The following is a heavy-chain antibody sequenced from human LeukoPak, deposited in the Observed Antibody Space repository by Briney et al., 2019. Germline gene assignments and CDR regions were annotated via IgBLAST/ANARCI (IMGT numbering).Heavy chain of an antibody. CDR2: IYPRDSET. Sequence: GESLKISCEGSGYSFTNYWIGWVRQMPGKRLEWMGIIYPRDSETTYSPSFQGQVTISADKSISTAYLQWSSLKASDTAMYYCARLLYYYDSSGYYYWGQGTLVTVSS. V-gene: IGHV5-51*01. J-gene: IGHJ4*02. CDR3: ARLLYYYDSSGYYY. CDR1: GYSFTNYW. D-gene: IGHD3-22*01.